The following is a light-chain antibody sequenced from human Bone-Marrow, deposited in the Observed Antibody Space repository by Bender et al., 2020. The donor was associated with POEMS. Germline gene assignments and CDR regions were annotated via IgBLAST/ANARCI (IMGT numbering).Light chain of an antibody. CDR2: EDS. CDR3: QAWDRSTVV. CDR1: VVAKKY. Sequence: SYELTQPSSVSVSPGQTARITCSGDVVAKKYVRWFQQRPGQAPVVVIYEDSERPSGIPERFSGSSSGNTATLTISGTQAMDEAEYYCQAWDRSTVVFGGGTKVTVL. V-gene: IGLV3-27*01. J-gene: IGLJ2*01.